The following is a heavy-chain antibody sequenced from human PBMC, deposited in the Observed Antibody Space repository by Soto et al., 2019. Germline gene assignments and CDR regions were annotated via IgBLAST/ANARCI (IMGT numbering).Heavy chain of an antibody. CDR1: GFTFSSYA. CDR2: ISGSGGST. J-gene: IGHJ6*02. V-gene: IGHV3-23*01. Sequence: PGGSLRLSCAASGFTFSSYAMSWVRQAPGKELEWVSAISGSGGSTYYADSVKGLFTISRDNSKNTLYLQMNGLRAEDTAVYYCAKGELVVVPAAMDGADYYYYGMDVWGQGTTVTVSS. D-gene: IGHD2-2*01. CDR3: AKGELVVVPAAMDGADYYYYGMDV.